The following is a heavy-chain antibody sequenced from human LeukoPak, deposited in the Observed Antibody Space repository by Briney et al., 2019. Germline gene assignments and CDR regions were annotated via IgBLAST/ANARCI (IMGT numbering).Heavy chain of an antibody. V-gene: IGHV3-30*18. Sequence: GGSLRLSCAASGFTFSSYGMHWVRQAPGKGLEWVAVISYDGSNKYYADSVKGRFTISRDNSKNTLYLQMNSLRAKDTAVYYCAKSLEDIVVVPAADGPDAFDIWGQGTMVTVSS. J-gene: IGHJ3*02. CDR1: GFTFSSYG. CDR2: ISYDGSNK. D-gene: IGHD2-2*01. CDR3: AKSLEDIVVVPAADGPDAFDI.